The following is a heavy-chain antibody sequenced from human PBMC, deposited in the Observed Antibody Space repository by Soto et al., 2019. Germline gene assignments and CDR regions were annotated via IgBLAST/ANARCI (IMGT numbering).Heavy chain of an antibody. D-gene: IGHD4-4*01. CDR1: GGSINSYC. Sequence: SENLSLTCTVAGGSINSYCLSCIRQHPGKELEWIAYIFDSGIANYNPSLKSRVTISVDTSKNQFSLKLTSVTAADTAVYYCARHRRTTVAKFYFDNWGQGALVTVSS. CDR3: ARHRRTTVAKFYFDN. V-gene: IGHV4-59*08. J-gene: IGHJ4*02. CDR2: IFDSGIA.